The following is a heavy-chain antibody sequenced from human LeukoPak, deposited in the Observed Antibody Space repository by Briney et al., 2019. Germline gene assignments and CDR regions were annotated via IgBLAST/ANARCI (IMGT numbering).Heavy chain of an antibody. J-gene: IGHJ4*02. V-gene: IGHV3-30*04. CDR3: ARDKEWLHAIDY. CDR1: GFTFNRYA. D-gene: IGHD6-19*01. Sequence: GGSLRLSCAASGFTFNRYAMHWIRQAPGKGLEGVASLSYHARNDDYADSVKGRFTISRDNSKYTLYLQMDSLRPEDTAVYYCARDKEWLHAIDYWGQETLVTVSS. CDR2: LSYHARND.